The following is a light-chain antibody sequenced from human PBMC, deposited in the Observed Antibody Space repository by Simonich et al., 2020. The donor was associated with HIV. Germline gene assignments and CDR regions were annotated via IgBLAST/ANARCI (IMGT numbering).Light chain of an antibody. Sequence: DIQMTQSPSSLSASVGDRVTITCLASQYISSYLNWYQQKPGKAPKLLISAASSLQSGFPSRFSGSGAGTDFTLTISSLQPEDFTTYYCQQTYNTPPWTFGQGTKVEIK. CDR3: QQTYNTPPWT. V-gene: IGKV1-39*01. J-gene: IGKJ1*01. CDR2: AAS. CDR1: QYISSY.